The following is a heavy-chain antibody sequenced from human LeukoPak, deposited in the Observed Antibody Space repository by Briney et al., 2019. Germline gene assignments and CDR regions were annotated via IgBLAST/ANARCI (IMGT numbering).Heavy chain of an antibody. D-gene: IGHD4-17*01. CDR2: ISYDGGNK. CDR1: GFTFSTYG. V-gene: IGHV3-30*18. CDR3: AKGLSIDYGDYVNAFDI. Sequence: GGSLRLSCAASGFTFSTYGMHWVRQAPGKGLGWVAVISYDGGNKYYADSVKGRFTISRDNAKNSLFLQMNSLTTEDTALYYCAKGLSIDYGDYVNAFDIWGQGTTVTVSS. J-gene: IGHJ3*02.